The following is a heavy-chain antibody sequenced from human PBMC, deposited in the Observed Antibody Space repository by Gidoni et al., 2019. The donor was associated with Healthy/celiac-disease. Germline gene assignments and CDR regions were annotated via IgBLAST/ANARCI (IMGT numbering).Heavy chain of an antibody. CDR3: ARAGQYYYDSSGYYPHYFDY. Sequence: QVQLVQSGAEVKKPGSSVKVSCKASGGTFSSYAISWVRQAPGQGLEWMGGIIPIFGTANYAQKFQVRVTITADESTSTAYMELSSLRSEDTSVYYCARAGQYYYDSSGYYPHYFDYWGQGTLVTVSS. D-gene: IGHD3-22*01. CDR2: IIPIFGTA. CDR1: GGTFSSYA. V-gene: IGHV1-69*01. J-gene: IGHJ4*02.